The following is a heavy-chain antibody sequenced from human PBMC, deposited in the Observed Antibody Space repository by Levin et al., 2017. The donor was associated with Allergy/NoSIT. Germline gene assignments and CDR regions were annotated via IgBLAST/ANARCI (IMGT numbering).Heavy chain of an antibody. V-gene: IGHV3-7*01. J-gene: IGHJ6*03. D-gene: IGHD2-15*01. CDR1: GFTFSSYW. CDR3: AREGRNYYYYYMDV. Sequence: GESLKISCAASGFTFSSYWMSWVRQAPGKGLEWVANIKQDGSEKYYVDSVKGRFTISRDNAKNSLYLQMNSLRAEDTAVYYCAREGRNYYYYYMDVWGKGTTVTVSS. CDR2: IKQDGSEK.